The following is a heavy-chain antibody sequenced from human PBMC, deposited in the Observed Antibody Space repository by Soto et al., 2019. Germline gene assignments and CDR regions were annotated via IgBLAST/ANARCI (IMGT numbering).Heavy chain of an antibody. CDR3: ARDRYYYDSSGYYYFDY. V-gene: IGHV3-48*03. CDR1: GFTFSSFE. CDR2: ISSSGSTK. Sequence: GGSLRLSCAASGFTFSSFEMNWVRQAPGKGLECVSYISSSGSTKYYADSVKGRFTISRDNAKNSLFLQMNSLRAEDTAVYYCARDRYYYDSSGYYYFDYWGQGTLVTVSS. J-gene: IGHJ4*02. D-gene: IGHD3-22*01.